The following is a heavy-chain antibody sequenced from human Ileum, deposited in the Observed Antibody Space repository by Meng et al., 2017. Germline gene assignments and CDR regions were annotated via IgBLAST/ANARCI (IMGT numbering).Heavy chain of an antibody. D-gene: IGHD6-19*01. CDR3: ARDRQWVFDY. CDR2: IDPGNGNR. V-gene: IGHV1-18*01. Sequence: QVLLVQSGIEVKKHGATVKVSCKPSGYTFTTFGISWVRQAPGQGLEWMGWIDPGNGNRNFAQKFQDRITLTTDTTTTTAYMELRSLSSDDTAIFYCARDRQWVFDYWGQGTLVTVSS. CDR1: GYTFTTFG. J-gene: IGHJ4*02.